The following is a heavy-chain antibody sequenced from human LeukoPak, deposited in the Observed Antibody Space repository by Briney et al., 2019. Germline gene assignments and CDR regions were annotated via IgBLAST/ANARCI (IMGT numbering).Heavy chain of an antibody. CDR1: SGSLRSYY. Sequence: SETLSLTCTVSSGSLRSYYWSWLRQPPGKGLEWIGYNYNSGSTNYNPSLKSRVTISVDTSKNQFSLKLSSVTAADTAVYYCARSVEGYCRGGSCYYYSYYMDVWGKGTTVTVSS. CDR3: ARSVEGYCRGGSCYYYSYYMDV. CDR2: NYNSGST. J-gene: IGHJ6*03. D-gene: IGHD2-15*01. V-gene: IGHV4-59*01.